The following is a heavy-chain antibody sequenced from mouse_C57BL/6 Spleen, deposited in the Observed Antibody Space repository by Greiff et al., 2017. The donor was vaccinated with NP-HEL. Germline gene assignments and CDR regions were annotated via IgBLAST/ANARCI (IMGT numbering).Heavy chain of an antibody. D-gene: IGHD1-1*01. V-gene: IGHV1-82*01. CDR1: GYAFSSSW. CDR2: IYPGDGDT. Sequence: QVQLQQSGPELVKPGASVKISCKASGYAFSSSWMNWVKQRPGKGLEWIGRIYPGDGDTNYNGKFKGKATLTADKSSSTAYMQLSSLTSEDSAVYFCAPITTVVAHFDYWGQGTTLTVSS. CDR3: APITTVVAHFDY. J-gene: IGHJ2*01.